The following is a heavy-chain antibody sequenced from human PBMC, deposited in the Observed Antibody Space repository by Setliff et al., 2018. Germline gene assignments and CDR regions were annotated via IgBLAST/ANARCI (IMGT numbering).Heavy chain of an antibody. Sequence: LSLTCTVSGGSISSGGYYWSWIRQHPGKGLEWIGYIYYSGSTYYNPSLKSRVTISVDTSKNQFSLKLSSVTAADTAVYYCARDDYYYYYMDVWGKGTTVTVSS. CDR3: ARDDYYYYYMDV. V-gene: IGHV4-31*03. CDR2: IYYSGST. CDR1: GGSISSGGYY. J-gene: IGHJ6*03.